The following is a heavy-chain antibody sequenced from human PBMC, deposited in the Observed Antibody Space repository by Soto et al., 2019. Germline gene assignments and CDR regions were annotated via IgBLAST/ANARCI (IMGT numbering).Heavy chain of an antibody. J-gene: IGHJ4*02. D-gene: IGHD3-10*01. CDR2: INPNSGGT. Sequence: VASVKVSCKASGYTFTGYYMHWVRQAPGQGLEWMGWINPNSGGTNYAQKFQGWVTMTRDTSISTAYMELSRLRSDDTAVYYCAVLGYYGSGSYYNPYYFDYWGQGTLVTVSS. V-gene: IGHV1-2*04. CDR3: AVLGYYGSGSYYNPYYFDY. CDR1: GYTFTGYY.